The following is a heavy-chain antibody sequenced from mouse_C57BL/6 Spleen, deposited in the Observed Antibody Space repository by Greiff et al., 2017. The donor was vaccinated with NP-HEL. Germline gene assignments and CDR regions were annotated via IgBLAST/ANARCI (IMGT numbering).Heavy chain of an antibody. CDR3: AKNYDYGYYAMDY. J-gene: IGHJ4*01. D-gene: IGHD2-4*01. V-gene: IGHV1-52*01. Sequence: VQLQQPGAELVRPGSSVKLSCKASGYTFTSYWMHWVKQRPIQGLEWIGNIDPSDSEPHYNQKFKDKATLTVDKSSSTAYMQLSSLTSEDSAVYYCAKNYDYGYYAMDYWGQGTSVTVSS. CDR1: GYTFTSYW. CDR2: IDPSDSEP.